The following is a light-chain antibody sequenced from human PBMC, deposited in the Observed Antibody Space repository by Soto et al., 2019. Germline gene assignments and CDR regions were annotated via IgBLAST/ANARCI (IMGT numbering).Light chain of an antibody. CDR2: DAS. CDR3: QQRRDWPLT. CDR1: QSVSSY. Sequence: EIVLTRSPATLSLSPGERATLSCRASQSVSSYLVWYQQKPAQAPRLLIPDASSRATGIPARFSGSGSGTGFTLTVSSLGPEDFAVYYCQQRRDWPLTFGGGTKVEI. J-gene: IGKJ4*01. V-gene: IGKV3-11*01.